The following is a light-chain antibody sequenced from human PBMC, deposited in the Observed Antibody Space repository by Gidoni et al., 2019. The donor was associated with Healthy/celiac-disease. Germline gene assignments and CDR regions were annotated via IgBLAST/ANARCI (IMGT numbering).Light chain of an antibody. Sequence: IVLTQSPGTLSLSPGERAILSCRASQSVSSSYLAWYQQKPGQAPRLLIYGASSRATGIPDRFSGSGSGTDFTLTISRLEPEDFAVYYCRQYGSSLWTFGQGTKVEIK. CDR1: QSVSSSY. CDR3: RQYGSSLWT. J-gene: IGKJ1*01. V-gene: IGKV3-20*01. CDR2: GAS.